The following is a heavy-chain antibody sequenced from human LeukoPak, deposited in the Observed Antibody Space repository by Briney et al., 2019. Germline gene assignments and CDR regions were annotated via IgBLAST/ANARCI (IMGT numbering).Heavy chain of an antibody. Sequence: GGSLRLSCAPSGFTFSTYGMHWVRQAPGKGLQWVAFIRYDGSSKYYADSVKGRFTISRDNSKSTLYLEMNRLRAEDTAVYYCARVLDYGDYGGFDYWGQGTLVTVSS. CDR3: ARVLDYGDYGGFDY. CDR1: GFTFSTYG. D-gene: IGHD4-17*01. J-gene: IGHJ4*02. V-gene: IGHV3-30*02. CDR2: IRYDGSSK.